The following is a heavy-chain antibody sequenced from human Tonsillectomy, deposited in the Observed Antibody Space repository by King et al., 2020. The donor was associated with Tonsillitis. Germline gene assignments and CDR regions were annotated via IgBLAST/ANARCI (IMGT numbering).Heavy chain of an antibody. J-gene: IGHJ4*02. Sequence: VQLQESGPGLVKPSETLSLTCTVSGGSISSYYLSWIRQPPGKGLEWIGYIYYSGGTKYNPSLKRRVTISVDTSKNQFSLKLSSVTAADTAVYYCARNGGYSYALDYWGQGTLVTVSS. V-gene: IGHV4-59*01. CDR3: ARNGGYSYALDY. D-gene: IGHD5-18*01. CDR1: GGSISSYY. CDR2: IYYSGGT.